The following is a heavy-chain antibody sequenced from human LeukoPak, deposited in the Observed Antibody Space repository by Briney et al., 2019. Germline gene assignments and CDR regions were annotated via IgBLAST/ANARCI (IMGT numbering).Heavy chain of an antibody. CDR2: IFPGDSDT. CDR1: GYSFTNYW. V-gene: IGHV5-51*01. Sequence: GESLKISCKASGYSFTNYWIGWVRQMPGKGLEWMGIIFPGDSDTTYSPSFQGQVTISADKSINTAYLQWSSLKASDTAMYYCASSVSQTRFGYWGQGTQVTASS. J-gene: IGHJ4*02. D-gene: IGHD1/OR15-1a*01. CDR3: ASSVSQTRFGY.